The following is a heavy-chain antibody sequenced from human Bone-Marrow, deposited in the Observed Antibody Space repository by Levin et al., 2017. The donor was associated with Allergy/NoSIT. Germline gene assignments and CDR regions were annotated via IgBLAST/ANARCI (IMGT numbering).Heavy chain of an antibody. Sequence: GGSLRLSCTSSGFTFSTYHMHWVRQAPGKGPEWVAVISHDGSIIVYADFAKGRFTISRDNSHNTVSLQMNRLRAEDTALYYCARYHDSSGYADSLDVWGQGTMVAVSS. D-gene: IGHD3-22*01. CDR1: GFTFSTYH. V-gene: IGHV3-30-3*01. CDR3: ARYHDSSGYADSLDV. J-gene: IGHJ3*01. CDR2: ISHDGSII.